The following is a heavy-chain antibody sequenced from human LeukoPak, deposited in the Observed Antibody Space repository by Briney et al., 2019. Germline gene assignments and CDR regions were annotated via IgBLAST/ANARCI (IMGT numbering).Heavy chain of an antibody. J-gene: IGHJ4*02. Sequence: GASVKVSCKASGYTFTGYYMHWVRQAPGQGLEWMGRIKPKSGGTNYAQRFQGRVTMTRDTSISTAHMELSRLRSDDTAVYYCARDSGYSSSWHLGRASLSYYSDYWGQGTLVTVSS. CDR1: GYTFTGYY. V-gene: IGHV1-2*06. D-gene: IGHD6-13*01. CDR2: IKPKSGGT. CDR3: ARDSGYSSSWHLGRASLSYYSDY.